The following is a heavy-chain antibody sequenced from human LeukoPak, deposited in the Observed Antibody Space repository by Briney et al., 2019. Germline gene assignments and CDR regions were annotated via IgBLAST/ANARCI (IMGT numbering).Heavy chain of an antibody. CDR1: GFTFSSYS. V-gene: IGHV3-21*01. CDR2: ISSSSSYI. D-gene: IGHD1-26*01. CDR3: TIPVSGSYQTTVDY. Sequence: GGSLRLSCAASGFTFSSYSMNWVRQAPGKGLEWVSSISSSSSYIYYADSVKGRFTISRDNAKNSLYLQMNSLRAEDTAVYYCTIPVSGSYQTTVDYWGQGTLVTVSS. J-gene: IGHJ4*02.